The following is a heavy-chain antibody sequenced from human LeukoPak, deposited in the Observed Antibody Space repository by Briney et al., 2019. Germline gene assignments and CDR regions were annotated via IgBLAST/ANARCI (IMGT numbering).Heavy chain of an antibody. CDR2: INPNSGGT. V-gene: IGHV1-2*02. Sequence: ASVKVSCKASGYTFTGYYTHWVRQAPGQGLEWMGWINPNSGGTNYAQKFQGRVTMTRDTSISTAYMELSRLRSDDTAVYYCATAAQVVTAILNYWGQGTLVTVSS. D-gene: IGHD2-21*02. CDR3: ATAAQVVTAILNY. J-gene: IGHJ4*02. CDR1: GYTFTGYY.